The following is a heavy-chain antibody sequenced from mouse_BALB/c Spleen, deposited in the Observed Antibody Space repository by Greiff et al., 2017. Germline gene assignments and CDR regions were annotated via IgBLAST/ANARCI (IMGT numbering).Heavy chain of an antibody. D-gene: IGHD2-3*01. V-gene: IGHV1-14*01. CDR3: AREGLGYDGPSYAMDY. CDR1: GYTFTSYV. CDR2: INPYNDGT. J-gene: IGHJ4*01. Sequence: EVQLQQSGPELVKPGASVKMSCKASGYTFTSYVMHWVKQKPGQGLEWIGYINPYNDGTKYNEKFKGKATLTSDKSSSTAYMELSSLTSEDSAVYYCAREGLGYDGPSYAMDYWGQGTSGTVSS.